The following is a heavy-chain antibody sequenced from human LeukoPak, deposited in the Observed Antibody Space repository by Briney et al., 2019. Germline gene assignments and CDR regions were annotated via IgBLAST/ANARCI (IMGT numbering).Heavy chain of an antibody. CDR1: GASTSSSNYY. CDR3: ARRPTTSIVGATTNYFDH. J-gene: IGHJ4*02. CDR2: IYFSGST. D-gene: IGHD1-26*01. Sequence: SETLSLTCTVSGASTSSSNYYWGWIRQPPGKGLEWIGSIYFSGSTYYRPSLKSRVTLSIDTSKNQFSLKLTSVTAADTAVYYCARRPTTSIVGATTNYFDHWGQGTLVTVSS. V-gene: IGHV4-39*01.